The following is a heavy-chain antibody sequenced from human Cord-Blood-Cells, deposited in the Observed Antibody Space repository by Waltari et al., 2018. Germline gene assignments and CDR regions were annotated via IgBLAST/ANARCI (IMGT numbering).Heavy chain of an antibody. CDR3: ATGDNIVGAIYFDY. Sequence: QVQLVQTGAEVKTPGASVKVSCKVSAYTLTELSMHWVRQAPGKGLEWMGGFDPEDGETIYAQKFQGRVTMTEDTSTDTAYMELSSLRSEDTAVYYCATGDNIVGAIYFDYWGQGTLVTVSS. D-gene: IGHD1-26*01. J-gene: IGHJ4*02. CDR1: AYTLTELS. CDR2: FDPEDGET. V-gene: IGHV1-24*01.